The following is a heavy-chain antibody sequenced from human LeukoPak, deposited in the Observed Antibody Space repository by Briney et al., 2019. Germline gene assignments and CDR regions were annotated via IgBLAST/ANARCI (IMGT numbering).Heavy chain of an antibody. V-gene: IGHV1-46*01. CDR1: GYTFTSYY. CDR3: ARDLGRITIFGVVIIPSNGMDV. CDR2: INPSGGST. D-gene: IGHD3-3*01. J-gene: IGHJ6*02. Sequence: ASVKVSCKASGYTFTSYYMHWVRQAPGQGLEWMGIINPSGGSTSYAQKFQGRVTMTRATSTSTVYMELSSLRSEDTAVYYCARDLGRITIFGVVIIPSNGMDVWGQGTTVTVSS.